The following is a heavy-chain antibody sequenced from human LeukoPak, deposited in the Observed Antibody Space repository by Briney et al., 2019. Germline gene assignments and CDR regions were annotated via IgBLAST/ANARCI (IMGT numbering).Heavy chain of an antibody. Sequence: SQTLSLTCAISGDSISSKNAAWNWIRHSPSRGLEWQGRTYYRSKWYKEYAVSVESRITINPDTSKKQFSLQLNSVTPEDTAVYYCARAVGYFDLWGRGTLVSVSS. V-gene: IGHV6-1*01. CDR2: TYYRSKWYK. CDR3: ARAVGYFDL. CDR1: GDSISSKNAA. J-gene: IGHJ2*01.